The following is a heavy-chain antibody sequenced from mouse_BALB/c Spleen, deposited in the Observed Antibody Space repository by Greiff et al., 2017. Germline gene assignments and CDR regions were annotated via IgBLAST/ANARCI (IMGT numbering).Heavy chain of an antibody. Sequence: EVNVVESGGGLVQPGGSLRLSCATSGFTFTDYYMSWVRQPPGKALEWLGFIRNKANGYTTEYSASVKGRFTISRDNSQSILYLQMNTLRAEDSATYYCARVIYYYGSSYFYYAMDYWGQGTSVTVSS. V-gene: IGHV7-3*02. D-gene: IGHD1-1*01. CDR2: IRNKANGYTT. CDR3: ARVIYYYGSSYFYYAMDY. J-gene: IGHJ4*01. CDR1: GFTFTDYY.